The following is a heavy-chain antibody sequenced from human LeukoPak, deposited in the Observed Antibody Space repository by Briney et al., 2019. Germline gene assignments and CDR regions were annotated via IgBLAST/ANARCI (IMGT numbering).Heavy chain of an antibody. Sequence: PGEYLKISCKASGYTFTHQWIGWVRQKSGSGLEWMGIIYPRDSDTRYSPSFQGHVSISADTSINTAYLEWSRLEASDTAIYYCARHSDVIGAIWGQGTLVTVSS. V-gene: IGHV5-51*01. CDR1: GYTFTHQW. CDR3: ARHSDVIGAI. J-gene: IGHJ4*02. D-gene: IGHD3-10*01. CDR2: IYPRDSDT.